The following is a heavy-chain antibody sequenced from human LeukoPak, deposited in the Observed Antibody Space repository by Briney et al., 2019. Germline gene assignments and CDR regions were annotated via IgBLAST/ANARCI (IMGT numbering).Heavy chain of an antibody. CDR2: ISWNSGSI. J-gene: IGHJ4*02. D-gene: IGHD2-2*01. CDR3: AKDMHLRPPARIVVVPAADY. CDR1: GFTFDDYA. Sequence: GGSLRLSCAASGFTFDDYAMHWVRQAPGKGLEWVSGISWNSGSIGYADSVKGRFTISRDNAKNSLYLQMNSLRAEDTALYYCAKDMHLRPPARIVVVPAADYWGQGTLVTVSS. V-gene: IGHV3-9*01.